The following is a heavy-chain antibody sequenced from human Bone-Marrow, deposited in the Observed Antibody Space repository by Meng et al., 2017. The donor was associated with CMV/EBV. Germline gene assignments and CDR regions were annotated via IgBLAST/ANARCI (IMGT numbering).Heavy chain of an antibody. CDR1: GFTFDDYT. V-gene: IGHV3-43*01. CDR2: ISWDGGST. CDR3: AREIAAALPT. Sequence: GGSLRLSCAASGFTFDDYTMHWVRQAPGKGLEWVSLISWDGGSTYYADSVKGRFTISRDNSKNSLYLQMNSLRTEDTALYYCAREIAAALPTWGQGTRVTVSS. J-gene: IGHJ5*02. D-gene: IGHD6-13*01.